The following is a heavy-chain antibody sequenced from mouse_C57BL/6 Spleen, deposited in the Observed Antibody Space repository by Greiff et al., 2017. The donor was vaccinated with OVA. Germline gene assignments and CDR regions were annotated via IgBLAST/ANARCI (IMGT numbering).Heavy chain of an antibody. CDR2: IDPSDSET. V-gene: IGHV1-52*01. CDR3: AGAYYSNPWFAY. Sequence: QVQLQQPGAELVRPGSSVKLSCKASGYTFTSYWMHWVKQRPIQGLEWIGNIDPSDSETHYNQKFKDKATLTVDKSSSTASMQLSSLTSEDSAVYYCAGAYYSNPWFAYWGQGTLVTVSA. J-gene: IGHJ3*01. CDR1: GYTFTSYW. D-gene: IGHD2-5*01.